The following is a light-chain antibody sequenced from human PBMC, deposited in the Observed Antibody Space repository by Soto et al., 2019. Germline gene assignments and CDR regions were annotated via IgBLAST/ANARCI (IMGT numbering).Light chain of an antibody. CDR2: GAS. CDR1: QSINSY. J-gene: IGKJ1*01. Sequence: DIQMTQSPSSLSASVGDRVTITCRTSQSINSYLNWYQQKPGKAPKFLIYGASSLQSGVPLRFSGSGSGTDFTLTISSLQPEDFATYYCQESYSTLWGTCGQGTKVEIK. V-gene: IGKV1-39*01. CDR3: QESYSTLWGT.